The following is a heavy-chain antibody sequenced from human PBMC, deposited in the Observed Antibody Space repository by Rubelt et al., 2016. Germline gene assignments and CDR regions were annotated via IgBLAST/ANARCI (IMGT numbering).Heavy chain of an antibody. CDR2: ISSSSSYI. D-gene: IGHD6-13*01. Sequence: GLEWVSSISSSSSYIYYADSVKGRFTISRDNAKNSLYLQMNSLRAEDTAVYYCARRGAAAGTGWFDPWGQGTLVTVSS. J-gene: IGHJ5*02. V-gene: IGHV3-21*01. CDR3: ARRGAAAGTGWFDP.